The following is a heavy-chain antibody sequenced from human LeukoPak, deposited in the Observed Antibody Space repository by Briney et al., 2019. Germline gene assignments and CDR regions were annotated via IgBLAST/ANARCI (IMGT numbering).Heavy chain of an antibody. Sequence: ASVRVSCKASGYTFTSYGISWVRQAPGQGLEWMGWISAYNGNTNYAQKLQGRVTMTTDTSTSTAYMELRSLRSDDTAVYYCAREGLLWFGNYYFDYWGQGTLVTVSS. CDR1: GYTFTSYG. CDR3: AREGLLWFGNYYFDY. J-gene: IGHJ4*02. D-gene: IGHD3-10*01. CDR2: ISAYNGNT. V-gene: IGHV1-18*01.